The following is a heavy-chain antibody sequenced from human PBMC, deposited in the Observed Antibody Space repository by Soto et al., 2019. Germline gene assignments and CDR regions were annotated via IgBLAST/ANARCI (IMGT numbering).Heavy chain of an antibody. Sequence: PGGSLRLSCAASGFTFNSYAMSWVRQAPGKGLEWVSAISGSGGSTYYADSVKGRFTISRDNSKNTLYLQMNSLRAEDTAVYYCAKVGYCTNGVCYTVPFDYWGQGTLVTVSS. J-gene: IGHJ4*02. CDR3: AKVGYCTNGVCYTVPFDY. D-gene: IGHD2-8*01. CDR2: ISGSGGST. CDR1: GFTFNSYA. V-gene: IGHV3-23*01.